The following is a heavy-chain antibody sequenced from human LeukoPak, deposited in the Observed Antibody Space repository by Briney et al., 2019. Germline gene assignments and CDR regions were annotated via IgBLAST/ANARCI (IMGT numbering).Heavy chain of an antibody. V-gene: IGHV4-4*02. D-gene: IGHD5-18*01. Sequence: SETLSLTCAVSGGSISSSNWWSWVRQPPGKGLQWIGYIYYSGSTNYNPSLKSRVTISVDTSKNQFSLKLSSVTAADTAVYYCATTGYRGFDTWGQGTMVTVSS. J-gene: IGHJ3*02. CDR1: GGSISSSNW. CDR2: IYYSGST. CDR3: ATTGYRGFDT.